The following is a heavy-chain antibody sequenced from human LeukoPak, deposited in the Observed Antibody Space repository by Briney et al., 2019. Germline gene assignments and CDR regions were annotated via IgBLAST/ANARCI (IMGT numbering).Heavy chain of an antibody. CDR2: IYYSGST. Sequence: SETLSLICTVSGGSISSSSYYWGWIRQPPGKGLEWIGSIYYSGSTYYNPSLKSRVTISVDTSKNQFSLKLSSVTAADTAVYYCARDMSAAHNWFDPWGQGTLVTVSS. D-gene: IGHD6-13*01. J-gene: IGHJ5*02. V-gene: IGHV4-39*07. CDR3: ARDMSAAHNWFDP. CDR1: GGSISSSSYY.